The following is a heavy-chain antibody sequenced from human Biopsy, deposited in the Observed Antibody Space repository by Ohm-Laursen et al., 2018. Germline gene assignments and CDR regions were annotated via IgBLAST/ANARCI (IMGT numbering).Heavy chain of an antibody. J-gene: IGHJ4*02. CDR3: ARFPDFWSGYYVDS. Sequence: SLRLSCAASGFTVINNDISWVRQAPGKGLEWISYLSSRGSNIYYADSVKGRFTVSRDNANNSLFLQMNSLRAEDTAVYYCARFPDFWSGYYVDSWGQGTLVTVSS. CDR1: GFTVINND. CDR2: LSSRGSNI. V-gene: IGHV3-11*01. D-gene: IGHD3-3*01.